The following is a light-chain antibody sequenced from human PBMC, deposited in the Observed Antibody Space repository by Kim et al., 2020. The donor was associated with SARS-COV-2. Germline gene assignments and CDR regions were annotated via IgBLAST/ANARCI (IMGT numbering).Light chain of an antibody. J-gene: IGLJ1*01. CDR2: SNY. CDR3: AAWDDSLNGLYV. V-gene: IGLV1-44*01. CDR1: SSNIGSNT. Sequence: QSVLTQPPSASGTPGQRVTISCSGSSSNIGSNTVNWYQQLPGTAPKLLIYSNYQRPSGVPDRFSGSKSGTSASLAISGLQSEDEADYYCAAWDDSLNGLYVFGTGTKVTVL.